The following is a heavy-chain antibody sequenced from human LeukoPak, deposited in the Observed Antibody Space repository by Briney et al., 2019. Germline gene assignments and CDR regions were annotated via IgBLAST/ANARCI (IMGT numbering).Heavy chain of an antibody. CDR1: GLTFSSYA. J-gene: IGHJ5*02. CDR3: AKEGGRSSSSGNWFDP. V-gene: IGHV3-23*01. D-gene: IGHD6-6*01. Sequence: PGGSLRLSCAASGLTFSSYAMSWVRQAPGKGLEWVSAISGSGGSTYYADSVKGRFTISRDNSKNTLYLQMNSLRAEDTAVYYCAKEGGRSSSSGNWFDPWGQGTLVTVSS. CDR2: ISGSGGST.